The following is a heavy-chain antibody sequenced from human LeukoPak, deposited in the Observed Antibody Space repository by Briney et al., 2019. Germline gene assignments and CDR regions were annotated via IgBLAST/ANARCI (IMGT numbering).Heavy chain of an antibody. J-gene: IGHJ4*02. V-gene: IGHV4-39*01. CDR3: ARLTWITDY. Sequence: SETLSLTCTVSGGSISSSSSFWGWIRQPPGKGLEWTGHIKNGGSPNYNPPLKSRVTISLDTSKNQFSLTVSSVTAADTAVYYCARLTWITDYWGQGTLVTVSS. D-gene: IGHD5-12*01. CDR2: IKNGGSP. CDR1: GGSISSSSSF.